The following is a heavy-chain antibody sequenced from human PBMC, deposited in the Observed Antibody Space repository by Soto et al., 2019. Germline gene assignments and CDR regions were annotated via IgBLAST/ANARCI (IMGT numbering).Heavy chain of an antibody. CDR2: IKQDGSEK. D-gene: IGHD3-22*01. V-gene: IGHV3-7*01. CDR3: ARDYYKYYDSSGYYRSPAY. Sequence: TGGSLRLSCAASGFPFSGYWMSWVRQAPGKGLEWVASIKQDGSEKYYADSVKGRFTISRDNAKNSLYLQMNSLRAEDTAVYYCARDYYKYYDSSGYYRSPAYWGQGTLVTVSS. CDR1: GFPFSGYW. J-gene: IGHJ4*02.